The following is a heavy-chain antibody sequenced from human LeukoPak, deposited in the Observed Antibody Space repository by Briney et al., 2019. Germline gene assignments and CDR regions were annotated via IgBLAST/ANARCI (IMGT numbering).Heavy chain of an antibody. CDR1: GYTFTSYG. CDR3: ARRRAVADTNYYYYYMDV. J-gene: IGHJ6*03. D-gene: IGHD6-19*01. CDR2: ISAYNGNT. Sequence: GASVKVSCKASGYTFTSYGISWVRQAPGQGLEWMGWISAYNGNTNYAQKFQGRVTMTRDMSTSTVYMELTSLRSEDTALYYCARRRAVADTNYYYYYMDVWGKGTTVTVSS. V-gene: IGHV1-18*01.